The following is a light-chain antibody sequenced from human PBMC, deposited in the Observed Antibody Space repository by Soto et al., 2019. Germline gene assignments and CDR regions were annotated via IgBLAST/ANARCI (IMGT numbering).Light chain of an antibody. J-gene: IGKJ1*01. CDR3: QEYIHWPPGM. V-gene: IGKV3-15*01. CDR1: QFVSRR. CDR2: DTS. Sequence: EIVVTQSPATLSASPGERVTLSCRASQFVSRRLAWYQQRPGQVPRLLIYDTSTRAPGISARFSCSGSGTEFTLTLSSLQSEDFAVYYCQEYIHWPPGMFGPGTTVDIK.